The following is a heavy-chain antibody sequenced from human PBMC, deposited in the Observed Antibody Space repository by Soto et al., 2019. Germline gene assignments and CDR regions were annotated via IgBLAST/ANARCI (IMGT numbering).Heavy chain of an antibody. V-gene: IGHV3-21*01. CDR3: ARGTQDGYSKHDY. CDR1: GFTFSSYS. D-gene: IGHD2-15*01. Sequence: EVHLVESGGGLVKPGGSLRLSCAASGFTFSSYSMNWVRQAPGKGLEWVSSISSSSNYVFYADSVKGRFTISRDNAKNSLYLQMNSLRAEDTAVYYCARGTQDGYSKHDYWGQGTLVTVSS. CDR2: ISSSSNYV. J-gene: IGHJ4*02.